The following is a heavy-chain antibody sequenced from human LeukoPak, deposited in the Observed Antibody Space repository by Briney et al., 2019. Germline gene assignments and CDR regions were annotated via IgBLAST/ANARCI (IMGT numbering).Heavy chain of an antibody. V-gene: IGHV3-30*02. J-gene: IGHJ4*02. Sequence: GGSLRLSCVASGFTFSSYGMHWVRQAPGKGLEWVAFIRYDGSNKYYADSVKGRITISRDNSKNTLYLQMNSLRAEDTAVYYCAKGFIVVVPAAFDYWGQGTLVTVSS. CDR1: GFTFSSYG. D-gene: IGHD2-2*01. CDR2: IRYDGSNK. CDR3: AKGFIVVVPAAFDY.